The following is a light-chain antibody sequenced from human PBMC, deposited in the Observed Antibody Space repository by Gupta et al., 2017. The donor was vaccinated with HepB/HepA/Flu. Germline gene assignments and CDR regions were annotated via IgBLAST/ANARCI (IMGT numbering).Light chain of an antibody. V-gene: IGKV3-20*01. CDR1: QSVSSSY. Sequence: EIVLTQSPGTLSLSPGERATLSCRASQSVSSSYLAWYQQKPGQAPRLLIYGSSSRATGIPDRVRGRGAWTDFPLPISRLGPEGFAGYYCQQDCSSPLTFGQGTKLEIK. J-gene: IGKJ2*01. CDR3: QQDCSSPLT. CDR2: GSS.